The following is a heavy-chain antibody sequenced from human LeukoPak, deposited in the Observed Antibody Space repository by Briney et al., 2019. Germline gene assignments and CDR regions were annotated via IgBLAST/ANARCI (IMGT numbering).Heavy chain of an antibody. V-gene: IGHV1-2*06. CDR2: ISPNSGGT. Sequence: ASVKVSCKASGYTFTGYYMHWVRQAPGQGLERMGRISPNSGGTNYAQKFQGRVTMTRDTSISTAYMELSRLRSDDTAVYYCARDSDSSGYYAFDIWGQGTMVTVSS. CDR3: ARDSDSSGYYAFDI. D-gene: IGHD3-22*01. J-gene: IGHJ3*02. CDR1: GYTFTGYY.